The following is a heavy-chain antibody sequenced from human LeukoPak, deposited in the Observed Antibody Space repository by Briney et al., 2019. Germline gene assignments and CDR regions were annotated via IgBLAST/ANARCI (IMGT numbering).Heavy chain of an antibody. D-gene: IGHD4-17*01. CDR3: ERTTSPRAGSVDY. CDR1: GGSISGYY. V-gene: IGHV4-59*01. CDR2: IHYSETI. Sequence: SVTLSLTCTVSGGSISGYYWSWLRQPPGRGLEGIGYIHYSETINCNPSLKRRVTISVDTSQNQVSLKLSSVTAADTAVYYCERTTSPRAGSVDYWGQGALGTVSA. J-gene: IGHJ4*02.